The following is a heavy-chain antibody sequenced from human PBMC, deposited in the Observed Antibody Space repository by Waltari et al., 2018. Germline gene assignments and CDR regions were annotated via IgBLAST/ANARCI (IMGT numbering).Heavy chain of an antibody. CDR2: IYYSGIT. J-gene: IGHJ3*02. Sequence: QVQLQESGPGLVKPSVTLSLTCPVSGCSISSHYWSWIRQPPGKGLEWIGYIYYSGITNYNPSLKSRVTISVDTSKNQFSLKLSSVTAADTAVYYCARDSSRMATITTDAFDIWGQGTMVTVSS. D-gene: IGHD5-12*01. CDR3: ARDSSRMATITTDAFDI. V-gene: IGHV4-59*11. CDR1: GCSISSHY.